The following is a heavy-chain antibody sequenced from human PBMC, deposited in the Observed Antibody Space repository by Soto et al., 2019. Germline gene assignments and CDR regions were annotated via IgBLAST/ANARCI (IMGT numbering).Heavy chain of an antibody. CDR3: ARIHYDSTGYYSPY. D-gene: IGHD3-22*01. J-gene: IGHJ4*01. Sequence: QVTLKESGPVLVKPTETLTLTCTVSGFSLRNSRMGVSWIRQPPGKALEWLAHIFSNDEKSYSTSLKSRLTISKDTSKSQVVLTMTNMDPVDTATYYCARIHYDSTGYYSPYWGQGTLVTVST. V-gene: IGHV2-26*01. CDR1: GFSLRNSRMG. CDR2: IFSNDEK.